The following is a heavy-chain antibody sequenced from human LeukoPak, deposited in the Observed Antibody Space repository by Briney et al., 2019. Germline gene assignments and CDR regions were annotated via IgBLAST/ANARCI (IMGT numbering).Heavy chain of an antibody. CDR1: GGSISSSSYY. V-gene: IGHV4-39*01. J-gene: IGHJ4*02. D-gene: IGHD1-1*01. Sequence: SETLSLTCTVSGGSISSSSYYWGWIRQPPGKGLEWIGSIYYSGSTYYNPSLKSRVTISVDASKNQFSLKLSSVTAADTAVYYCARRSWNDVDYWGQGTLVTVSS. CDR2: IYYSGST. CDR3: ARRSWNDVDY.